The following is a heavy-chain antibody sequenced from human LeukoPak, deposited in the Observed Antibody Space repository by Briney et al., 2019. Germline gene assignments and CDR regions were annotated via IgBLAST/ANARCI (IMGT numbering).Heavy chain of an antibody. CDR2: IDNSGFHI. V-gene: IGHV3-48*03. D-gene: IGHD3-22*01. J-gene: IGHJ4*02. CDR3: ARDGEYYDSSGYYQKDFDY. Sequence: GGSLRLSCAASGFSFSKYDLNWVRRAPGKGLEWISAIDNSGFHIYYADSVKGRFTISRDNAKNSLYLQMNSLRAEDTAVYYCARDGEYYDSSGYYQKDFDYWGQGTLVTVSS. CDR1: GFSFSKYD.